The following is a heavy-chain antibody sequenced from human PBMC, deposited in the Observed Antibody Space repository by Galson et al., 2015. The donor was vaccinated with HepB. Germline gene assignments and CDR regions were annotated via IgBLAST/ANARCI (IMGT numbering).Heavy chain of an antibody. D-gene: IGHD4-23*01. CDR1: GYTFTSYY. V-gene: IGHV1-46*01. J-gene: IGHJ4*02. Sequence: SVKVSCKASGYTFTSYYMHWVRQAPGQGLEWMGIINPSGGSTSYAQKFQGRVTMTRDTSTSTVYMELSSLRSEDTAVYYCAREPSQAPNDYGGNSPIGLDYWGQGTLVTVSS. CDR2: INPSGGST. CDR3: AREPSQAPNDYGGNSPIGLDY.